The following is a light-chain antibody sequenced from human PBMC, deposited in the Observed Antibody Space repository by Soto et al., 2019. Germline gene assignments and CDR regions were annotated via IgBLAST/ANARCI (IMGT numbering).Light chain of an antibody. CDR3: QHYDGSPRT. CDR2: GVF. V-gene: IGKV3-20*01. Sequence: ETVLTQSPGTVSLYPGERATLSCTTSQSVRSNYLAWYQQKPGQAPRLVVYGVFNRATGIPDSFSGSGSGTDFTLTISGREPEYSAVYYWQHYDGSPRTFGQGTKLEI. J-gene: IGKJ2*01. CDR1: QSVRSNY.